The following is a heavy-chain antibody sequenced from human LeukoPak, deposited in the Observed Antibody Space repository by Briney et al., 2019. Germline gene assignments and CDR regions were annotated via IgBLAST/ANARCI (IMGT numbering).Heavy chain of an antibody. CDR2: IHYSGST. CDR3: ARHLTTVVNRAEDAFDI. Sequence: PSETLSLTCTVSGGSINSPTYYWGWIRQPPGKGLEWIGSIHYSGSTYYSPSLKSRVTISVDTSKNQFSLKLSSVTAADTAVYYCARHLTTVVNRAEDAFDIWGQGTMVTVSP. CDR1: GGSINSPTYY. D-gene: IGHD4-23*01. J-gene: IGHJ3*02. V-gene: IGHV4-39*01.